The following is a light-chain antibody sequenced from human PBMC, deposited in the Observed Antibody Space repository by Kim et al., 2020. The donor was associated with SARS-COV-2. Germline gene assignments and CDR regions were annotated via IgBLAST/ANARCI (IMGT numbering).Light chain of an antibody. CDR2: YVS. V-gene: IGLV3-21*04. J-gene: IGLJ2*01. Sequence: SYELTQPPSLSVAPGKTARITCGGNNIGSKSVHWYQQKPGQAPVLVIYYVSDRPSGIPERFSGSNSGNTATLTISRVEAGDEANYYCQVWDSTSDHVVFG. CDR1: NIGSKS. CDR3: QVWDSTSDHVV.